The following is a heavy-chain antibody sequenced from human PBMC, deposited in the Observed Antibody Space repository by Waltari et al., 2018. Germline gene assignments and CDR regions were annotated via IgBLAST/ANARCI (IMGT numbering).Heavy chain of an antibody. CDR2: IYYSGST. CDR3: ARAKYGDYSFGY. V-gene: IGHV4-61*01. CDR1: GGSVSSGSYY. J-gene: IGHJ4*02. Sequence: QVQLQESGPGLVKPSETLSLTCTVSGGSVSSGSYYWSWIRQPPGKGLEWIGYIYYSGSTNYNPSLKSRVTISVDTSKNQFSLKLSSVTAADTAVYYCARAKYGDYSFGYWGQGTLVTVSS. D-gene: IGHD4-17*01.